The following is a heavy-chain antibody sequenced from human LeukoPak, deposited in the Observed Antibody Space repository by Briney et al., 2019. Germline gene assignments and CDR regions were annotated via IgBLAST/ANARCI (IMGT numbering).Heavy chain of an antibody. CDR3: AREGIAVFGVITGNYYYMDV. D-gene: IGHD3-3*01. CDR2: VSHGGTT. J-gene: IGHJ6*03. CDR1: GGSFSDYS. V-gene: IGHV4-34*01. Sequence: PSETLSLTCTVYGGSFSDYSWSWIRQPPGKGLEWIGEVSHGGTTNYNPSLESRVTISIDTSNSQFSLNLKSVTAADSGVYYCAREGIAVFGVITGNYYYMDVWGKGTTVTVSS.